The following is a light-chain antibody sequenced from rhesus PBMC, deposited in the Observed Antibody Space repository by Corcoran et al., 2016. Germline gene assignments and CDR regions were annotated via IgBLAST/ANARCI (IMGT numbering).Light chain of an antibody. Sequence: DIQMTQSPSSLSASVGDTVTITCQASQGISKYLAWYQQKPGKAPKLLIYDASTLKSGVPSRFSGSGSGTEFTLTISSLQPEEFATYYCQQHNTYPWTFGQGTKVGIK. CDR3: QQHNTYPWT. J-gene: IGKJ1*01. CDR2: DAS. CDR1: QGISKY. V-gene: IGKV1-25*01.